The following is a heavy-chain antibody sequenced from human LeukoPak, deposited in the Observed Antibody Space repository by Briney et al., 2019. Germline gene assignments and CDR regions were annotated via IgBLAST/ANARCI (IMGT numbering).Heavy chain of an antibody. D-gene: IGHD2-2*01. V-gene: IGHV3-7*01. CDR3: GRDGVSAAVDY. J-gene: IGHJ4*02. CDR2: IKQDGSEK. Sequence: SGGSLRLSCVASGVTFTTYYMSWVRQAPGKGLEWVANIKQDGSEKYYVDSVRGRFTISRDNAKSSLYLQLNRLRDDDTAVYYCGRDGVSAAVDYWGQGTLVTVSS. CDR1: GVTFTTYY.